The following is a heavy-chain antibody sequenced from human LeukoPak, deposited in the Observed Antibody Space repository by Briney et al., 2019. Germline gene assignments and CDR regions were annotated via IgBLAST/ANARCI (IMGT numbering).Heavy chain of an antibody. CDR1: GFTFSSYA. J-gene: IGHJ4*02. Sequence: GGSLRLSCAASGFTFSSYAMSWVRQAPGKGLEWVSFISSSSITIYYADSVKGRFTISRDNAEKSLYLQMNSLRAEDTAVYYCARDRGGSYSAIDYWGQGTLVTVSS. CDR2: ISSSSITI. CDR3: ARDRGGSYSAIDY. V-gene: IGHV3-48*04. D-gene: IGHD2-21*01.